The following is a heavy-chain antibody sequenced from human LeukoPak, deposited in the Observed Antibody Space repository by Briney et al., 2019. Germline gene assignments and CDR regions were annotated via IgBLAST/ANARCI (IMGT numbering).Heavy chain of an antibody. CDR3: AKPRGVTMVRGVIYDY. J-gene: IGHJ4*02. Sequence: GGSLRLSCAASGFTFSSYAMSWVRQAPGKGLEWVSAISGSGGSTYYADSVEGRFTISRDNSKNTLYLQMNSLRAEDTAVYYCAKPRGVTMVRGVIYDYWGQGTLVTVSS. V-gene: IGHV3-23*01. CDR1: GFTFSSYA. D-gene: IGHD3-10*01. CDR2: ISGSGGST.